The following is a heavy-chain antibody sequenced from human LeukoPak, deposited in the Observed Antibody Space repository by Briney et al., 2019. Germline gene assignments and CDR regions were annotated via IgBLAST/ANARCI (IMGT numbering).Heavy chain of an antibody. J-gene: IGHJ4*02. Sequence: SETLSLTCTVSGGSISSYYWSWIRQPPGKGLEWIGYIYYSGTTNYNPSLKSRVTISVDTSKNQFSLKLSSVTAADTAVYYCASNSYSAFGFDYWGQGTLVTVSS. D-gene: IGHD2-15*01. CDR1: GGSISSYY. CDR3: ASNSYSAFGFDY. V-gene: IGHV4-59*01. CDR2: IYYSGTT.